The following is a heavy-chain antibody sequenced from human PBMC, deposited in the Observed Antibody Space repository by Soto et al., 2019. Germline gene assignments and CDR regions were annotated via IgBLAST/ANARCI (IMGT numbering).Heavy chain of an antibody. D-gene: IGHD3-10*01. J-gene: IGHJ4*02. Sequence: ASVKVSCKASGYTFTHYAISWMRQTPGQGLEWMGWISPYNGDTKYAQKLQGRVTMTTDTSTTTAYMELRSLRSDDTAIYYCAREAGSGSYYPLDYWGRGTLVTVSS. CDR2: ISPYNGDT. CDR1: GYTFTHYA. CDR3: AREAGSGSYYPLDY. V-gene: IGHV1-18*01.